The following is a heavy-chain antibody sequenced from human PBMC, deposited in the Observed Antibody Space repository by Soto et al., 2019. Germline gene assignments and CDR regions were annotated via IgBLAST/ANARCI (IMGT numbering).Heavy chain of an antibody. J-gene: IGHJ4*02. CDR1: GDSVSSNSAA. CDR2: TYYRSKWYN. V-gene: IGHV6-1*01. D-gene: IGHD6-13*01. Sequence: PSQTLSLTCAISGDSVSSNSAAWNWIRQSPSRGLEWLGRTYYRSKWYNDYAVSVKSRITINPDTSKNQFSLQLNSVTPEDTAVYYCARVRRDSSSWFQEYYFDYWGQGTLVTVSS. CDR3: ARVRRDSSSWFQEYYFDY.